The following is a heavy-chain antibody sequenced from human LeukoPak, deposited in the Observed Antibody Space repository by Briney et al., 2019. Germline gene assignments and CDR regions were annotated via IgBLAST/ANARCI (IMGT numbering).Heavy chain of an antibody. D-gene: IGHD2-2*01. J-gene: IGHJ5*01. CDR3: ARASSSPNWFDP. CDR1: GYTFSTSW. CDR2: RKHDGSEK. Sequence: GGSLRLFCAASGYTFSTSWISWLRQAPGKGLEGVANRKHDGSEKYYVDSVKGRFTISRDNARNSLYLQMNSLRAEDPAVYYCARASSSPNWFDPWGQGTMVTVSS. V-gene: IGHV3-7*01.